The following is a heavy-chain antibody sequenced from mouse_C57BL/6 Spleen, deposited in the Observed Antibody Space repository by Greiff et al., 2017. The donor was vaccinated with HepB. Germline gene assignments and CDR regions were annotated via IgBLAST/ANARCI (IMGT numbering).Heavy chain of an antibody. CDR1: GYTFTSYG. CDR3: ARGVYGNYVLFDY. Sequence: QVQLQQSGAELARPGASVKLSCKASGYTFTSYGISWVKQRTGQGLEWIGEIYPRSGNTYYNERFKGKATLTADKSSSTAYMELRSLTSEDSAVYFCARGVYGNYVLFDYWGQGTTLTVSS. CDR2: IYPRSGNT. J-gene: IGHJ2*01. V-gene: IGHV1-81*01. D-gene: IGHD2-1*01.